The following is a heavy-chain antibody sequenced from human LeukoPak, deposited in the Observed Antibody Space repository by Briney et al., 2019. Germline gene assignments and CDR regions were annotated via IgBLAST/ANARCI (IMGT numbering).Heavy chain of an antibody. D-gene: IGHD2-2*01. V-gene: IGHV4-39*07. Sequence: SETLSLTCTVSGGSISSSTYYWGWIRQPPGKGLEWIGSIYYSGSTYYNPSLKSRVTMSVDTSKNQFSLKLSSVTAADTAVYYCARIDPERYCSSTSCDYYYYYYMDVWGKGTTVTVSS. CDR2: IYYSGST. CDR1: GGSISSSTYY. CDR3: ARIDPERYCSSTSCDYYYYYYMDV. J-gene: IGHJ6*03.